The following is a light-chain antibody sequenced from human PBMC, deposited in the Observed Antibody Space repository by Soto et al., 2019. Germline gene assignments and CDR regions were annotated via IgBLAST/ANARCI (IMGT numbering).Light chain of an antibody. V-gene: IGKV1-39*01. Sequence: TQSPSSQSASIGDTVTISCWTSQNVGRFLHWYQQRPHKAPRLLISAASILHTGVPSRFSGSGSGTDFTLTISNLQPEDFATYFCQQTYTPPLTFGGGTKVE. CDR2: AAS. J-gene: IGKJ4*01. CDR1: QNVGRF. CDR3: QQTYTPPLT.